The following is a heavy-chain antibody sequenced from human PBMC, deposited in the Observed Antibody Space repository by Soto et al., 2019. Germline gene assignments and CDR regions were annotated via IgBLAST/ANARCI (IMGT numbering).Heavy chain of an antibody. Sequence: SETLSLTCTVSGGSISSSSYYWGWIRHPPGKGLEWIGSIYYSGSTYYNPSLKSRVTISVDTSKNQFSLKLSSVTAADTAVYYCARHDILTGYYKAHLPRSNWFDPWGRGTLVTVSS. D-gene: IGHD3-9*01. CDR3: ARHDILTGYYKAHLPRSNWFDP. CDR2: IYYSGST. CDR1: GGSISSSSYY. V-gene: IGHV4-39*01. J-gene: IGHJ5*02.